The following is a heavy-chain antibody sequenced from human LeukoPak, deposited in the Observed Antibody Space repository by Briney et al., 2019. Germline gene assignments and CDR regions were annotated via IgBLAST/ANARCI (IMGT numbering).Heavy chain of an antibody. CDR2: INHSGST. J-gene: IGHJ4*02. CDR1: GGSFSGYY. V-gene: IGHV4-34*01. Sequence: SETLSLTCAVYGGSFSGYYWSWIRQPPGKGLEWIGEINHSGSTYYNPSLKSRVTISVDTSKNQLSLKLSSVTAADTAVYYCARGDYDFWSGLPGSPSDYWGQGTLVTVSS. D-gene: IGHD3-3*01. CDR3: ARGDYDFWSGLPGSPSDY.